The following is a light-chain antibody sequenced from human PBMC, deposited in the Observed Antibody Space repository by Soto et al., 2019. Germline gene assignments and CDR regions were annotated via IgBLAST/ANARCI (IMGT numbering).Light chain of an antibody. CDR1: QSVSSSY. CDR3: QQFGRSPPSWT. Sequence: EIVLTQSPGTLSLSPGERATLSCRASQSVSSSYLAWYQQKPGQPPRLVISEASTRATGSPDRFSGSGSGTDFTLTISSLEPEDFAVYYCQQFGRSPPSWTFGQGTKVEI. CDR2: EAS. V-gene: IGKV3-20*01. J-gene: IGKJ1*01.